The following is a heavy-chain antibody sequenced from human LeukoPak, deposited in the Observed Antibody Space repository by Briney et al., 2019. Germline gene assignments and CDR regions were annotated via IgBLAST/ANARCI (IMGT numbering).Heavy chain of an antibody. CDR1: GFTFSKFA. Sequence: GGSLRLSCAAAGFTFSKFAMHWVRQAPGKGLEWVSAISGSGGSTYYADSVKGRFTISRDNSKNTLFLQMNSLRAEDTAVYYCAKRRGLELLYYYYMDVWGKGTTVTVSS. D-gene: IGHD1-7*01. V-gene: IGHV3-23*01. CDR3: AKRRGLELLYYYYMDV. J-gene: IGHJ6*03. CDR2: ISGSGGST.